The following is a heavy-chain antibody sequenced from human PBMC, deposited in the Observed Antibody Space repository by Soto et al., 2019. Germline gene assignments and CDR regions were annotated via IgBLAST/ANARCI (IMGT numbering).Heavy chain of an antibody. D-gene: IGHD3-3*01. J-gene: IGHJ4*02. CDR2: MNPNSGNT. Sequence: ASVKVSCKASGYTFTSYDINWVRQATGQGLEWMGWMNPNSGNTGYAQKFQGRVTMTRNTSISTAYMELSSLRSEDTAVYYCAATRGEAIFGVVIMYYFDYWGQGTLVTVSS. CDR1: GYTFTSYD. V-gene: IGHV1-8*01. CDR3: AATRGEAIFGVVIMYYFDY.